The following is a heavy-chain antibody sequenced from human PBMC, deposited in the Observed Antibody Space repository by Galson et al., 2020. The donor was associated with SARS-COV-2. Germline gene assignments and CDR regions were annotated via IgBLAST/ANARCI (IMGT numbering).Heavy chain of an antibody. Sequence: SETLSLTCTVSGGSINTGTYYWGWIRQPPGKGLEWIGSIYYSGSTYYNPSLKSRVTISVDTSKNQFSLKLSSVTAADTAVYYCARPAERPTECVGGDFDYWGQGTRVTVSS. CDR3: ARPAERPTECVGGDFDY. J-gene: IGHJ4*02. V-gene: IGHV4-39*01. CDR1: GGSINTGTYY. D-gene: IGHD3-16*01. CDR2: IYYSGST.